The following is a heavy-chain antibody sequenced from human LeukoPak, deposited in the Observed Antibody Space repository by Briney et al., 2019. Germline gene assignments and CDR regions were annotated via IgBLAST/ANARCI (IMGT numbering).Heavy chain of an antibody. CDR3: ASSVYCSSTSCPDEGYYYMDV. CDR1: GGSISSYY. Sequence: SETLSLTCTVSGGSISSYYWSWIRQSPGKGLEWIGYIYCSGSTNYNPSLKSRVTISVDTSKNQFSLKLSSVTAADTAVYYCASSVYCSSTSCPDEGYYYMDVWGKGTTVTVSS. D-gene: IGHD2-2*01. CDR2: IYCSGST. V-gene: IGHV4-59*08. J-gene: IGHJ6*03.